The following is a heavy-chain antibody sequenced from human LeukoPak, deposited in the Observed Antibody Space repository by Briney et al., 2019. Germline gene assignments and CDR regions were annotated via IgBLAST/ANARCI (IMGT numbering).Heavy chain of an antibody. CDR1: GGSISSYY. CDR2: IYYSGST. J-gene: IGHJ4*02. D-gene: IGHD3-10*01. Sequence: SETLSLTCTVSGGSISSYYWSWIRQPPGKGLEWIGYIYYSGSTYYNPSLKSRVTISVDTSKNQFSLKLSSVTAADTAVYYCARERRRGVDYWGQGTLVTVSS. CDR3: ARERRRGVDY. V-gene: IGHV4-59*12.